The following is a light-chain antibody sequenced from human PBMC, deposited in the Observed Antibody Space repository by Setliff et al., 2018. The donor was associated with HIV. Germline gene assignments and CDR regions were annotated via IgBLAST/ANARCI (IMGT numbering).Light chain of an antibody. CDR1: QSVTTN. CDR3: QQYNNWPPIT. V-gene: IGKV3-15*01. CDR2: GAS. Sequence: EIVMTQSPATLSVSPGERATLSCRASQSVTTNLAWYQQKPGQAPRLLTFGASTRATGIPARFSGSGSGTEFSLTISSLQSEDSAVYYCQQYNNWPPITFGQGTRLEIK. J-gene: IGKJ5*01.